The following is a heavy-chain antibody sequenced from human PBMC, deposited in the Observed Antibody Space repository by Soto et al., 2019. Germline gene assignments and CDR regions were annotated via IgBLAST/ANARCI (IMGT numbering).Heavy chain of an antibody. CDR3: ARATRPQAYDYGHYYYYYGMDV. CDR1: GGSISSDSYY. D-gene: IGHD4-17*01. J-gene: IGHJ6*02. Sequence: SETLSLTCTVSGGSISSDSYYWSWVRQPPGKGLEWIGEIYHSGNTNYNPSLKSRVTISVDKSKNQFSLKLSSVTAADTAVYYCARATRPQAYDYGHYYYYYGMDVWGQGTTVTVSS. V-gene: IGHV4-4*02. CDR2: IYHSGNT.